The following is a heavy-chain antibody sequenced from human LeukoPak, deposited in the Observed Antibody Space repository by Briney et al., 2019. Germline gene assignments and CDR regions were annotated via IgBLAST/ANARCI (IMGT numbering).Heavy chain of an antibody. CDR2: IYTSGST. CDR1: GGSISSYY. J-gene: IGHJ4*02. CDR3: AGEYSSGWYHNFDY. D-gene: IGHD6-19*01. Sequence: SETLSLNCTVSGGSISSYYWSWIRQPPGKGLEWIGYIYTSGSTNYNPSLKSRVTISVDTSKNQFSLKLSSVTAADTAVYYCAGEYSSGWYHNFDYWGQGTLVTVSS. V-gene: IGHV4-4*09.